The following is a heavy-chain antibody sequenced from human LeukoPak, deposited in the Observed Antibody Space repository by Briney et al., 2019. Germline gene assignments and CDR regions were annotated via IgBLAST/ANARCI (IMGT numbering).Heavy chain of an antibody. Sequence: GGSLRLSCAASGFTFSSYSMNWVRQAPGKWLEWVSSISSSSSYIYYADSVKGRFTISRDNAKNSLYLQMNSLRAEDTAVYYCARDCLLELRDASDYWGQGTLVTVSS. V-gene: IGHV3-21*01. CDR1: GFTFSSYS. CDR3: ARDCLLELRDASDY. D-gene: IGHD1-7*01. CDR2: ISSSSSYI. J-gene: IGHJ4*02.